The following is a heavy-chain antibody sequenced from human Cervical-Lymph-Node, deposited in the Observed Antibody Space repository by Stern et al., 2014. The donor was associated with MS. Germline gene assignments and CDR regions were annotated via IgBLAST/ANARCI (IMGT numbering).Heavy chain of an antibody. Sequence: VQLVESGGGLVQPGGSLRLSCAASGFTFSAYWMHWVRQAPGPGLALVSRINSDESSTTYADSVKGRFSISRDNDKNTLYLQMNSLRAEDTAVYYCARGVMVAATYAYDIWGQGTMVTISS. CDR3: ARGVMVAATYAYDI. CDR2: INSDESST. CDR1: GFTFSAYW. D-gene: IGHD2-15*01. J-gene: IGHJ3*02. V-gene: IGHV3-74*02.